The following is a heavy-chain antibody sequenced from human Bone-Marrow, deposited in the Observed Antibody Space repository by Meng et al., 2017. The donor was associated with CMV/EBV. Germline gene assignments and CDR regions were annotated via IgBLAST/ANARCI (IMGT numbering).Heavy chain of an antibody. CDR1: GFTFSSYA. CDR2: MSYDGSNK. J-gene: IGHJ6*02. D-gene: IGHD1-26*01. CDR3: ARDFWLPYSGSYIGYYYGMDV. Sequence: GESLKISCAASGFTFSSYAMHWVRQAPGKGLEWVAVMSYDGSNKYYADSVKGRFTISRDNSKNTLYLQMNSLRAEDTAVYYCARDFWLPYSGSYIGYYYGMDVWGQGTTVTVSS. V-gene: IGHV3-30-3*01.